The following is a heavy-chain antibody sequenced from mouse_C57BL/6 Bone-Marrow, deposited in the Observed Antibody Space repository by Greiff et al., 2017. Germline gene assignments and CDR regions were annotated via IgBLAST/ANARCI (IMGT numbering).Heavy chain of an antibody. CDR3: ARNDGYYLFAY. CDR1: EYEFPSHD. V-gene: IGHV5-2*01. J-gene: IGHJ3*01. CDR2: INSDGGST. D-gene: IGHD2-3*01. Sequence: EVRLMESGGGLVQPGESLKLSCESNEYEFPSHDMSWVRKTPEKRLELVAAINSDGGSTYYPDTMERRFIISRDNTKKTLYLQMSSLRSEDTAWYYCARNDGYYLFAYWGQGTLVTVSA.